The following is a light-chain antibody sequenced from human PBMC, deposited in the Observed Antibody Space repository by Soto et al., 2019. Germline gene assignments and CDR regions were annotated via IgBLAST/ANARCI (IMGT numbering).Light chain of an antibody. V-gene: IGKV1-5*03. Sequence: DIQVTQSPSTLSGSVGDRVTITCRASQTISSWLAWYQQKPGKALKLLIYKASTLKSGVPSRFSGSGSGTEFTLTISSLQPDDFATYYCQHYNSYSEAFGQGTKV. CDR2: KAS. CDR3: QHYNSYSEA. CDR1: QTISSW. J-gene: IGKJ1*01.